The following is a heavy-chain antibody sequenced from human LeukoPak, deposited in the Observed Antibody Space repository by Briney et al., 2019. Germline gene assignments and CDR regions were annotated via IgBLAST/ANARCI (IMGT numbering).Heavy chain of an antibody. V-gene: IGHV3-48*03. J-gene: IGHJ4*02. D-gene: IGHD3-22*01. CDR2: ISSSGSTI. Sequence: GGSLRLSCAASGFTFSSSAMNWVRQAPGKGMEWVSYISSSGSTIYYADSVKGRFTISRDNAKNSLYLQMNSLRAEDTAVYYCAREGSSCYYDGGFDYWGQGTLVTVSS. CDR1: GFTFSSSA. CDR3: AREGSSCYYDGGFDY.